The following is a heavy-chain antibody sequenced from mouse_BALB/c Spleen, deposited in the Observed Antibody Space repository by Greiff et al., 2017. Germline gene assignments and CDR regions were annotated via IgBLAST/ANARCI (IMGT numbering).Heavy chain of an antibody. V-gene: IGHV1-69*02. CDR2: IYPSDSYT. D-gene: IGHD2-2*01. Sequence: QVHVKQPGAELVRPGASVKLSCKASGYTFTSYWINWVKQRPGQGLEWIGNIYPSDSYTNYNQKFKDKATLTVDKSSSTAYMQLSSPTSEDSAVYYCTRFYGYGSFAYWGQGTLVTVSA. CDR3: TRFYGYGSFAY. CDR1: GYTFTSYW. J-gene: IGHJ3*01.